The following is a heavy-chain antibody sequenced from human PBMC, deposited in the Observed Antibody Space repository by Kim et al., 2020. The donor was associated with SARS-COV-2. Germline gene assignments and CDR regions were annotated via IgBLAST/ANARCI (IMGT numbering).Heavy chain of an antibody. V-gene: IGHV4-31*03. CDR3: AREEPYGDYARGYYYYYIDV. D-gene: IGHD4-17*01. CDR2: IYYSGST. J-gene: IGHJ6*03. Sequence: SETLSLTCTVSGGSISSGGYYWSWIRQHPGKSLEWIGYIYYSGSTYYNPSLKSRVTISVDTSKNQFSLKLSSVTAADTAVYYCAREEPYGDYARGYYYYYIDVWGKGSTITVTS. CDR1: GGSISSGGYY.